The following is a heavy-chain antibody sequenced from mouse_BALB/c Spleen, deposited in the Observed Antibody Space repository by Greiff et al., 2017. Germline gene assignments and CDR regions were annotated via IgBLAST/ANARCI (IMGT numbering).Heavy chain of an antibody. CDR3: AKVRGSGYYAMDY. CDR2: ISNGGGST. Sequence: EVKLEESGGGLVQPGGSLKLSCAASGFTFSSYTMSWVRQTPEKRLEWVAYISNGGGSTYYPDTVKGRFTISRDNAKNTLYLQMSSLKSEDTAMYYCAKVRGSGYYAMDYWGQGTSVTVSS. D-gene: IGHD2-14*01. CDR1: GFTFSSYT. J-gene: IGHJ4*01. V-gene: IGHV5-12-2*01.